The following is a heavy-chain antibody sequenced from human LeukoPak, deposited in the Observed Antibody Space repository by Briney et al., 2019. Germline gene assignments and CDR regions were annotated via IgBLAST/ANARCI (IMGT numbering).Heavy chain of an antibody. Sequence: SETLSLTCTVSGGSVTSYYCNWVRQPPGRGLEWIGYIYYSGGTNYNPSLESRVTISLDTAKNQFSLKLRSVTAEDTAVYYCATTGATSPYSASWFNIEYWGQGTLATVSS. CDR3: ATTGATSPYSASWFNIEY. V-gene: IGHV4-59*08. J-gene: IGHJ4*02. D-gene: IGHD6-13*01. CDR1: GGSVTSYY. CDR2: IYYSGGT.